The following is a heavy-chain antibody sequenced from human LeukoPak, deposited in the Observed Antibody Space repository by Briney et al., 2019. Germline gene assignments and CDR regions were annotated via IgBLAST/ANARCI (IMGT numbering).Heavy chain of an antibody. CDR2: IIPIFGTA. V-gene: IGHV1-69*05. J-gene: IGHJ6*03. CDR1: GYTFTSYA. Sequence: ASVKVSCKASGYTFTSYAISWVRQAPGQGLEWMGRIIPIFGTANYAQKFQGRVTITTDESTSTAYMELSSLRSEDTAVYYCASRRYYDFWSGYYPRYCYYMDVWGKGTTVTVSS. CDR3: ASRRYYDFWSGYYPRYCYYMDV. D-gene: IGHD3-3*01.